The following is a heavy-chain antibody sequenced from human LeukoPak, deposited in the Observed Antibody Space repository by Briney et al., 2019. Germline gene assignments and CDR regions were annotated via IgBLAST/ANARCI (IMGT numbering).Heavy chain of an antibody. Sequence: HSGGSLRLSCAASGFTFSSYAMSWVRQALGKGLEWVSGISGSGDNTYYADSVKGRFTISRDNSKNTLYVQVNSLGTEDTAAYYCAKGSYYDSSGSFYFDYWGQGTLVTVSS. CDR3: AKGSYYDSSGSFYFDY. CDR2: ISGSGDNT. D-gene: IGHD3-22*01. CDR1: GFTFSSYA. V-gene: IGHV3-23*01. J-gene: IGHJ4*02.